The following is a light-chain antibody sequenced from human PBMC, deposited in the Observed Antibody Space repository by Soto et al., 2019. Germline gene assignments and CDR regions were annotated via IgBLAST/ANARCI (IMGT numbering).Light chain of an antibody. V-gene: IGLV2-8*01. CDR2: EVN. CDR1: SSDVGGYNF. J-gene: IGLJ2*01. Sequence: QSVLTQPPSASGSPGQSVAVSCTGTSSDVGGYNFVSWYQHHPGKAPKLLIFEVNKRPSGVPDRFSGSKSGNTASLTVSGLQAGDEADYYCTSYAGSKNFAVFGGGTKLTFL. CDR3: TSYAGSKNFAV.